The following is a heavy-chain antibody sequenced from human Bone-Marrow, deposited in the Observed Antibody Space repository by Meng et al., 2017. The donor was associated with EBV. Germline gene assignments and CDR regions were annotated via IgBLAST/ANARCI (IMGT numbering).Heavy chain of an antibody. CDR1: GGSIRSSNW. D-gene: IGHD3-10*01. J-gene: IGHJ4*02. V-gene: IGHV4-4*02. CDR3: AAGFRELVRSRDY. CDR2: IFYGGST. Sequence: QMQESGPRLVKPSGTLSLTCVVSGGSIRSSNWWSWVRQPPGKGLEWIGEIFYGGSTNYNPSLESRVTISVDKSKNQFSLKLSSVTAADTAVYYCAAGFRELVRSRDYWGQGTLVTVSS.